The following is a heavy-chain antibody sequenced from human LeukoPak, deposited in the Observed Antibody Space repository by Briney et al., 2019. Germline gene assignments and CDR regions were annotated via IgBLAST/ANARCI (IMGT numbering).Heavy chain of an antibody. V-gene: IGHV3-23*01. Sequence: GGSLRLSCAASGFTFSSYAMSWVRQAPGKGLEWVSAISGSGGSTYYADSVKGRFTISRDNSKNTLYLQMNSLRAEDTAVYYCAKRMDSSGYLSRSYDYWGQGTLVTVSS. CDR2: ISGSGGST. J-gene: IGHJ4*02. D-gene: IGHD3-22*01. CDR3: AKRMDSSGYLSRSYDY. CDR1: GFTFSSYA.